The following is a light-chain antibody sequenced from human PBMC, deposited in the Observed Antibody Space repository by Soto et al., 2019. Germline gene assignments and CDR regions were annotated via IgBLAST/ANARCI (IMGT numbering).Light chain of an antibody. CDR3: QQRDTWPVT. V-gene: IGKV3-11*01. CDR1: QTIGTY. J-gene: IGKJ1*01. CDR2: SSS. Sequence: VLTQSPATLSMSPGETATLSCKASQTIGTYLAWYQQKPGQPPRLLIYSSSSRATGVPARFSGSGSGADFTLTISSLEPEDCAVYYCQQRDTWPVTFGQGTRVEI.